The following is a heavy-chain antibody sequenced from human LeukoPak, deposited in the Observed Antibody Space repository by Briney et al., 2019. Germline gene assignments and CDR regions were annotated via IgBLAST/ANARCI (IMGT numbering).Heavy chain of an antibody. CDR2: IYYSGST. D-gene: IGHD4-17*01. V-gene: IGHV4-59*08. CDR3: AGTRVKQGYGDYLDY. J-gene: IGHJ4*02. Sequence: KPSETLSLTCTVSGGSISSYYWSWTRQPPGKGLEWIGYIYYSGSTNYNPSLKSRVTISVDTSKNQFSLKLNSVTAADTAVYHCAGTRVKQGYGDYLDYWGQGTLVTVSS. CDR1: GGSISSYY.